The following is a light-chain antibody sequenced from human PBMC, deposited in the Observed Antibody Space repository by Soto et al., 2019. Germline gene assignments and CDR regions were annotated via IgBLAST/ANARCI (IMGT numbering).Light chain of an antibody. CDR2: DAS. CDR1: QSVGSY. Sequence: EIVLTQSPATLSLSPGERATLSCRASQSVGSYLAWYQQKPGQAPRLLIYDASNTATGIPARFTGSGSGTDFTLAISSLEPEDFAVYYCQQRSNWPPSITFGQGTRLEFK. J-gene: IGKJ5*01. V-gene: IGKV3-11*01. CDR3: QQRSNWPPSIT.